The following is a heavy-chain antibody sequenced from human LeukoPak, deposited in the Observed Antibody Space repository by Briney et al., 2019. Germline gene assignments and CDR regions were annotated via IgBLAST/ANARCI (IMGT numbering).Heavy chain of an antibody. D-gene: IGHD2-15*01. CDR2: IKQDGSEK. Sequence: GGSLRLSCAAFGFTFSSYWMSWVRQAPGKGLEWVANIKQDGSEKYYVDSVKGRFTISRDNAKNSLYLQMNSLRAEDTAVYYCARPVVALVNRKTNWFDPWGQGTLVTVS. J-gene: IGHJ5*02. CDR3: ARPVVALVNRKTNWFDP. V-gene: IGHV3-7*01. CDR1: GFTFSSYW.